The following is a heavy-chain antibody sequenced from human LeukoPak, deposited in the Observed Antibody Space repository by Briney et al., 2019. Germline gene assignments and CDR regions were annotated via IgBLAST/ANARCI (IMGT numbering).Heavy chain of an antibody. J-gene: IGHJ4*02. Sequence: SETLSLTCTVSGDAVYYWNWIRQPAGKGLEWIGRIYNNESTWTNPSLKSRVSMSIDTSKNQFSLKLSSVTAADAAVYYCARDIGNHFGGLDHYYYDYWGPGTLVTVSS. CDR2: IYNNEST. D-gene: IGHD2-15*01. V-gene: IGHV4-4*07. CDR1: GDAVYY. CDR3: ARDIGNHFGGLDHYYYDY.